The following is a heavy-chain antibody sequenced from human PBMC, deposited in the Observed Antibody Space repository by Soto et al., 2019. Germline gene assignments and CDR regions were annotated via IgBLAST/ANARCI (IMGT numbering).Heavy chain of an antibody. CDR2: ISYDGGDK. V-gene: IGHV3-30*18. Sequence: HPGGSLRLSCGASGFTFTSYGMHWVRQAPGKGLEWVAVISYDGGDKYYADSVKGRFTISRDSSKNTLYLQMNSLRAEDTAMYYCAKASGYCSSSTCSRLIYYYYGMDVWGQGTTVTVS. CDR3: AKASGYCSSSTCSRLIYYYYGMDV. CDR1: GFTFTSYG. J-gene: IGHJ6*02. D-gene: IGHD2-2*01.